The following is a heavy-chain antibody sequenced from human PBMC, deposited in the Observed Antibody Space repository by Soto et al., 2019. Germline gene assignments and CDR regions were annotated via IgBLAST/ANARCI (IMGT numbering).Heavy chain of an antibody. CDR2: IKQDGSEK. CDR1: GFTFSSYW. CDR3: AREGGELDIVVVPAAQGGYYYYYMDV. D-gene: IGHD2-2*03. J-gene: IGHJ6*03. V-gene: IGHV3-7*01. Sequence: GGSLRLSCAASGFTFSSYWMSWVRQAPGKGLEWVANIKQDGSEKYYVDSVKGRFTISRDNAKNSLYLQMNSLRAEDKAVYYCAREGGELDIVVVPAAQGGYYYYYMDVWGKGTTVTVSS.